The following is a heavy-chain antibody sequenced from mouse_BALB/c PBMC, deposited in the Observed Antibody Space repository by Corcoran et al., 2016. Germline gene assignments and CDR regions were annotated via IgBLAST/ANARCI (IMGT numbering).Heavy chain of an antibody. Sequence: EVQLQQSGPELVKPGASVKISCKASGYSFTGYYMHWVKQSHVKSLEWIGRINPYNGATSYNQNFKDKASLTVDKSSSTAYMELHSLTSEDSAVYYCARGWDSFAYWGQGTLVTVSA. CDR3: ARGWDSFAY. CDR1: GYSFTGYY. V-gene: IGHV1-26*01. CDR2: INPYNGAT. D-gene: IGHD4-1*01. J-gene: IGHJ3*01.